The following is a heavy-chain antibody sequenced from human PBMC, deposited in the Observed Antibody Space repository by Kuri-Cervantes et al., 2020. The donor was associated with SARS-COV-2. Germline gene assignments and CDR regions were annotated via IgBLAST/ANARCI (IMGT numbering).Heavy chain of an antibody. J-gene: IGHJ6*02. CDR1: GGTFSSYA. D-gene: IGHD6-13*01. CDR3: AREYSSSWYARPDYYYGMDV. V-gene: IGHV1-69*04. CDR2: IIPILGIA. Sequence: SVKVSCKASGGTFSSYAISWVRQAPGQGLEWMGRIIPILGIANYAQKFQGRVTITADKSTITAYMELSSLRSEDTAVYYCAREYSSSWYARPDYYYGMDVWGQGTTVTVSS.